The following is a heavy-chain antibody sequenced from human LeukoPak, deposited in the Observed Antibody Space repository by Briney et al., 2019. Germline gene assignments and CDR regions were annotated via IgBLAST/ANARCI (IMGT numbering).Heavy chain of an antibody. V-gene: IGHV4-30-2*05. J-gene: IGHJ4*02. CDR1: GGSISSGGYY. Sequence: SETLSLTCTVSGGSISSGGYYWSWIRQPPGKGLEWIGYIYHSGSTYYNPSLKSRVTISVDTSKNQFSLKLSSVTAADTAVYYCARGDYDILTGNWGQGTLVTVSS. D-gene: IGHD3-9*01. CDR3: ARGDYDILTGN. CDR2: IYHSGST.